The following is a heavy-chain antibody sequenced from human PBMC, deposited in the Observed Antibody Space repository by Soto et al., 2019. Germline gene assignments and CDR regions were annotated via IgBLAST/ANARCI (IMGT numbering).Heavy chain of an antibody. CDR2: ISWNSGNI. Sequence: EVQLEESGGALVQPGRSLRLSCAASGFTFDDYAMHWVRQVLGKGLEWVSSISWNSGNIGYADSVKGRFTTSRDNAKNSLYLQMTSLRPEDTALYYCVRSKGGYSYGTPFDYRGQGTLVTVSS. D-gene: IGHD5-18*01. CDR3: VRSKGGYSYGTPFDY. CDR1: GFTFDDYA. V-gene: IGHV3-9*01. J-gene: IGHJ4*02.